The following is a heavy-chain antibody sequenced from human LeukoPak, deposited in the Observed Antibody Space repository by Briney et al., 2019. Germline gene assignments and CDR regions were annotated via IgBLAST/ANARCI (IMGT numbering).Heavy chain of an antibody. J-gene: IGHJ4*02. CDR2: IYHSGST. V-gene: IGHV4-4*02. CDR3: ARDLLRTYYDFWSGSRYYFDY. D-gene: IGHD3-3*01. Sequence: GSLRLSCAASGFTFSSYWMSWVRQPPGKGLEWIGEIYHSGSTNYNPSLKSRVTISVDKSKNQFSLKLSSVTAADTAVYYCARDLLRTYYDFWSGSRYYFDYWGQGTLVTVSS. CDR1: GFTFSSYW.